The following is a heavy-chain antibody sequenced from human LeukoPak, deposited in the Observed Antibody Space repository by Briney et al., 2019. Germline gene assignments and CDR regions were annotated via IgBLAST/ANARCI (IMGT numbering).Heavy chain of an antibody. CDR2: IKSKTDGGTT. D-gene: IGHD7-27*01. J-gene: IGHJ4*02. V-gene: IGHV3-15*01. Sequence: GGSLRLSCAASGFTFSNAWMSWVRQAPGKGLEWVGRIKSKTDGGTTDYAAPVKGRFTISRDDSKNTLYPQMNSLKTEDTAVYYCTTAPTGVRAIDYWGQGTLVTVSS. CDR3: TTAPTGVRAIDY. CDR1: GFTFSNAW.